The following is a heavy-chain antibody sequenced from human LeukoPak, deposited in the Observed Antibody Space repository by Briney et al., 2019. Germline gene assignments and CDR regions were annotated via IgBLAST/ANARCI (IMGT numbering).Heavy chain of an antibody. CDR1: GFTFSSHG. D-gene: IGHD1-20*01. CDR2: IRYDGSNK. J-gene: IGHJ3*02. Sequence: GGSLRLSCAASGFTFSSHGMHWVRQAPGKGLEWVAFIRYDGSNKYYADSVKGRFTISRDNSKNTLYLQMNSLRAEDTAVYYCARRMGYNWNQVDAFDIWGQGTMVTVSS. V-gene: IGHV3-30*02. CDR3: ARRMGYNWNQVDAFDI.